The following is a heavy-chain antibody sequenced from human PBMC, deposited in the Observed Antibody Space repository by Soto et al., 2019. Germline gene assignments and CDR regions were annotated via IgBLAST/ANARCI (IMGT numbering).Heavy chain of an antibody. CDR2: ISGSGGST. CDR1: GFTFSSYA. Sequence: GGSLRLSCAASGFTFSSYAMSWVRQAPGKGLEWVSAISGSGGSTYYADSVKGRFTISRDNSKNTLYLQMNSLRAEDTAVYYCAKDPELGIRLGWFDPWGQGTLVTVSS. V-gene: IGHV3-23*01. J-gene: IGHJ5*02. D-gene: IGHD7-27*01. CDR3: AKDPELGIRLGWFDP.